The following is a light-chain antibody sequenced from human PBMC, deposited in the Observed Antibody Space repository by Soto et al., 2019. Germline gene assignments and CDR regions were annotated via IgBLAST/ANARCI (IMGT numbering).Light chain of an antibody. V-gene: IGKV3-15*01. J-gene: IGKJ1*01. CDR3: QQYNNWPRT. Sequence: EIVLTQSPAILSVSPGERATLSCRASQSISRSLAWYQQKPGQAPRLLIYGASNRATGIPARFSGSGSGTEFTLTISSLQSEDFAVYYCQQYNNWPRTFGQGTKVDIK. CDR2: GAS. CDR1: QSISRS.